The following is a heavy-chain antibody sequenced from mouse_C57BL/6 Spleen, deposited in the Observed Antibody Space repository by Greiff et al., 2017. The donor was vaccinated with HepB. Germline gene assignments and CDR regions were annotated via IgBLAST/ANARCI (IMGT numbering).Heavy chain of an antibody. V-gene: IGHV5-17*01. CDR3: ARCDYDGGGFDY. D-gene: IGHD2-4*01. Sequence: EVQRVESGGGLVKPGGSLKLSCAASGFTFSDYGMHWVRQAPEEGLEWVAYISSGSSTIYYADTVKGRFTISRDNAKNTLCLQMTSLMSEDTAMYYCARCDYDGGGFDYWGQGTTLTVSS. CDR2: ISSGSSTI. CDR1: GFTFSDYG. J-gene: IGHJ2*01.